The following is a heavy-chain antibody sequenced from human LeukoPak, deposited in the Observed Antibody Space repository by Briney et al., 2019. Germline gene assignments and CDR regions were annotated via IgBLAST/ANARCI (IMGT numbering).Heavy chain of an antibody. Sequence: GGSLRLSCAASGFTFSSYAMSWVRQAQGKGLEWVSAISGSGGSTDYADSVKGRFTISRDNSKNTLYLQMNSLRAEDTAVYYCAKDQSYDILTGYYKEPYNWFDPWGQGTLVTVSS. J-gene: IGHJ5*02. D-gene: IGHD3-9*01. CDR3: AKDQSYDILTGYYKEPYNWFDP. V-gene: IGHV3-23*01. CDR2: ISGSGGST. CDR1: GFTFSSYA.